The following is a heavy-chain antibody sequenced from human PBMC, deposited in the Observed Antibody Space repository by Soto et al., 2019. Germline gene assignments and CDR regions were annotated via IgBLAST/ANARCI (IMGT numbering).Heavy chain of an antibody. V-gene: IGHV3-23*01. CDR1: GFTFSRYA. CDR2: ISGSGGNI. D-gene: IGHD1-1*01. J-gene: IGHJ4*02. Sequence: GGSLRLSCAASGFTFSRYAMGWVRQAPGKGLEWVSVISGSGGNIHYADSVKGRFTISRDNSKNTLYLQMNSLRVEDTAVYNCATQDFRGTTGTTWGQGTLVTVSS. CDR3: ATQDFRGTTGTT.